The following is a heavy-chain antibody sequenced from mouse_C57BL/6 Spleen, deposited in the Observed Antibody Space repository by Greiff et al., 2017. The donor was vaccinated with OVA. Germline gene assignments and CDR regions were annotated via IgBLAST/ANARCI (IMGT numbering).Heavy chain of an antibody. J-gene: IGHJ3*01. CDR3: ARPLFDYEGAAWFAY. D-gene: IGHD1-1*01. Sequence: QVQLQQSDAELVKPGASVKISCKVSGYTFTDHTIHWMKQRPEQGLEWIGYIYPRDGSTKYNEKFKGKATLTADKSSSTAYMQLNSLTSEDSAVYFGARPLFDYEGAAWFAYWGQGTLVTVSA. CDR2: IYPRDGST. CDR1: GYTFTDHT. V-gene: IGHV1-78*01.